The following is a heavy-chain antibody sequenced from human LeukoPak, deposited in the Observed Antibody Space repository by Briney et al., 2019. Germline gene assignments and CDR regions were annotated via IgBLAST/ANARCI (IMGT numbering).Heavy chain of an antibody. D-gene: IGHD3-22*01. Sequence: SETLSLTCTVSGGFIYSYYWSWIRQPAGKGLEWIGRIYIGGSTNYNPSLKSRVTISVDTSKYQFSLKLTSVTAADTAVYYCARESSSTYYLDAFDMWGQGTMVTVSS. CDR3: ARESSSTYYLDAFDM. J-gene: IGHJ3*02. CDR2: IYIGGST. V-gene: IGHV4-4*07. CDR1: GGFIYSYY.